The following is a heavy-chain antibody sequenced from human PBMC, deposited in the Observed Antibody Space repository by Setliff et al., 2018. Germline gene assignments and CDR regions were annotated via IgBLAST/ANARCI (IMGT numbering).Heavy chain of an antibody. J-gene: IGHJ4*02. D-gene: IGHD1-26*01. V-gene: IGHV4-61*02. CDR2: IYTSGST. Sequence: SETLSLTCTVSGDSISGGISYWSWIRQPAGKGLEWIGRIYTSGSTNYNPSLKSRVTISVDTSKNQFSLRLRSVTAADTAVYFCARDNTIVGATDYWGQGTLVTVSS. CDR3: ARDNTIVGATDY. CDR1: GDSISGGISY.